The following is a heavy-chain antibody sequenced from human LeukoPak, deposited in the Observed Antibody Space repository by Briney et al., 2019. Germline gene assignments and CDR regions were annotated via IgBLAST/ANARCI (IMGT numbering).Heavy chain of an antibody. CDR2: ISNRGGS. CDR1: GGSISSGDYY. V-gene: IGHV4-31*03. J-gene: IGHJ5*02. CDR3: ARDSLDQQLFNQGWFDP. Sequence: PSETLSLTCTVSGGSISSGDYYRSWLRQHPGKGLEWIAYISNRGGSYYNPSLKSRVTLSVDTSKNLFSLKLTSVTAADTAVYYCARDSLDQQLFNQGWFDPWGQGTLVTVSS. D-gene: IGHD6-13*01.